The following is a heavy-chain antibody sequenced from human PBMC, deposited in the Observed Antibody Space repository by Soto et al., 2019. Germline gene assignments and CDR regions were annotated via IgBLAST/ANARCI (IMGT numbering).Heavy chain of an antibody. CDR3: ARAGGLLIDY. D-gene: IGHD1-26*01. V-gene: IGHV3-30-3*01. Sequence: QVQLVESGGGVVQPGRSLRLSCAASGFMFSSYAMHWVRQAPGKGLGWVAVKTYDGSNKYYADSVKGRFTISRDNSKNTLYLQMNSLRAEDTAVYYCARAGGLLIDYWGQGTLVTVSS. J-gene: IGHJ4*02. CDR1: GFMFSSYA. CDR2: KTYDGSNK.